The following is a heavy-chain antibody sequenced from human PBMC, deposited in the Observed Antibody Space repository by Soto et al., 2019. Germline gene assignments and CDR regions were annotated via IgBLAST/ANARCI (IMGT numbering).Heavy chain of an antibody. CDR2: IREDGGDS. V-gene: IGHV3-7*01. CDR1: GFCCSNSW. Sequence: GRSPRLGCAASGFCCSNSWMVWVRQAPGKGLEWVANIREDGGDSNYVDSVKGRFTISRDNAKNSLYLQMDSLRAEDTAVYYCAKELWG. CDR3: AKEL. J-gene: IGHJ2*01.